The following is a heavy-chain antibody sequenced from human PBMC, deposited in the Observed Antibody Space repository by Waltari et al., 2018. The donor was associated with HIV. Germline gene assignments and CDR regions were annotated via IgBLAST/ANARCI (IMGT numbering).Heavy chain of an antibody. CDR1: GGSISSYY. V-gene: IGHV4-59*01. CDR2: IYYSGST. J-gene: IGHJ4*02. CDR3: ASSRAAASLDS. Sequence: QVQLQESGPGLVKPSETLSLTCTVSGGSISSYYWSWIRQPPGKGLEWIGYIYYSGSTNYNPSLKSRGTISVDTSKNQFSLNLRSVTAADTAVYYCASSRAAASLDSWGQGTQVTVSS. D-gene: IGHD6-13*01.